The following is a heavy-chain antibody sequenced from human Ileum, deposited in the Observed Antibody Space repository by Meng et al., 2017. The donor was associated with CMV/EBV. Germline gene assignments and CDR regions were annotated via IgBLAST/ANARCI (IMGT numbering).Heavy chain of an antibody. D-gene: IGHD1-26*01. J-gene: IGHJ4*02. CDR3: AREASVVGATAFDY. Sequence: SETLSLTCTVSGGSISSYYWSWIRQPPGKGLEWIGYIYYSGSTNYNPSLKSRVTISVDTSKNQFSLKLSSVTAADTAVYYCAREASVVGATAFDYWGQGTLVTVS. CDR2: IYYSGST. V-gene: IGHV4-59*01. CDR1: GGSISSYY.